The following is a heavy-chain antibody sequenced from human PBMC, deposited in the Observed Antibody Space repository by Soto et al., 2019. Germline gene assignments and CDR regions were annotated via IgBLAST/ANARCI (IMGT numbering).Heavy chain of an antibody. D-gene: IGHD2-8*01. V-gene: IGHV1-58*01. Sequence: SVKVSCKASGFTFTSSAFQWVRQARGQRLEWIGRIAVGSGYTNYAQRFQDRVTLTRDMSTATTYMELSRLTSEDTAIYYCAADATAWQQMVPSDYWGQGTLVTVSS. CDR3: AADATAWQQMVPSDY. CDR1: GFTFTSSA. J-gene: IGHJ4*02. CDR2: IAVGSGYT.